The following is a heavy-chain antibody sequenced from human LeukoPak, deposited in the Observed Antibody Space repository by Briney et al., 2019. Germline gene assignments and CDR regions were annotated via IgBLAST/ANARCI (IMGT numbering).Heavy chain of an antibody. J-gene: IGHJ6*03. CDR1: GYNFTGYL. Sequence: ASVKVSCKASGYNFTGYLLHWVRQAPGQGLEWMGWIDPKRGGTRYAQKFQGRVTLTRDTPMTTVYLELISLKSDDTARYFCARFGEDGDDMDVWGDGSTVTVSS. CDR2: IDPKRGGT. V-gene: IGHV1-2*02. CDR3: ARFGEDGDDMDV. D-gene: IGHD3-16*01.